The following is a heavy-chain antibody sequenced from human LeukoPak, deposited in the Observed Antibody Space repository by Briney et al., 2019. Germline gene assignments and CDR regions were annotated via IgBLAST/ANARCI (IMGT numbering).Heavy chain of an antibody. CDR3: ARDYNDILTGYYVGDY. J-gene: IGHJ4*02. CDR2: INPNSGGT. V-gene: IGHV1-2*02. D-gene: IGHD3-9*01. CDR1: GYTFTGYY. Sequence: GASVKVSCKASGYTFTGYYMHWVRQAPGQGLEWMGWINPNSGGTNYAQKFQGRVTMTRDTSISTAYMELSRLRSDDTAVYYCARDYNDILTGYYVGDYWGQGTLVTVPS.